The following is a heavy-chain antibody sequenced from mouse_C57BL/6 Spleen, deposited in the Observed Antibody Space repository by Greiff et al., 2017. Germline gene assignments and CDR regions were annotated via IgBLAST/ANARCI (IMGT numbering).Heavy chain of an antibody. V-gene: IGHV1-62-2*01. J-gene: IGHJ1*03. CDR1: GYTFTEYT. CDR3: ASHESSRLLRDWYFDV. D-gene: IGHD1-1*01. Sequence: QVQLQQSGAELVKPGASVKLSCKASGYTFTEYTIHWVKQRPGQGLEWIGWFYPGSGSIKYNEKFKVKATLTADKSSSTVYMRLSRLTSSDTAVYCCASHESSRLLRDWYFDVWGTGTTVTVSS. CDR2: FYPGSGSI.